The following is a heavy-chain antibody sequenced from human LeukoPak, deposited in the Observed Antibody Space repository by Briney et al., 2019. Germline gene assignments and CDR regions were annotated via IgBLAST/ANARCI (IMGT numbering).Heavy chain of an antibody. J-gene: IGHJ4*02. Sequence: VASVKVSCKASGYTFTSYYMHWVRQATGQGLEWMGWMNPNSGNTGYAQKFQGRVTMTRNTSISTAYMELSSLRSEDTAVYYCARISSGPRPKKSQSFDYWGQGTLVTVSS. CDR3: ARISSGPRPKKSQSFDY. CDR2: MNPNSGNT. D-gene: IGHD6-19*01. V-gene: IGHV1-8*02. CDR1: GYTFTSYY.